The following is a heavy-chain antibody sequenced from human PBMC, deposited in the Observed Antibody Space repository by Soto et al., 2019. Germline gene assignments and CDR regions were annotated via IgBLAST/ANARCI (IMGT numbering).Heavy chain of an antibody. D-gene: IGHD6-19*01. CDR3: AKDRSQWPPGTFDI. V-gene: IGHV3-74*01. CDR1: GFIFSSYW. J-gene: IGHJ3*02. Sequence: GGSLRLSCAASGFIFSSYWMHWVRQAPGKGLVWISRIKFDGTDITYEDSVKGRFTISRDNAKNTLYLQMNSLRAEDTAVYYCAKDRSQWPPGTFDIWGQGTMVTVSS. CDR2: IKFDGTDI.